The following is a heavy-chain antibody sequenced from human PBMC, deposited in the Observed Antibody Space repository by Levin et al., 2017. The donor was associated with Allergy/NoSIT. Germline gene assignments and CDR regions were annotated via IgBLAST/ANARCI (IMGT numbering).Heavy chain of an antibody. CDR1: GGSFSGYY. CDR2: INHSGST. D-gene: IGHD3-9*01. Sequence: PSETLSLTCAVYGGSFSGYYWSWIRQPPGKGLEWIGEINHSGSTNYNPSLKSRVTISVDTSKNQFSLKLSSVTAADTAVYYCAGGGDILTGYLPPTRGSLDVWGKGTTVTVSS. CDR3: AGGGDILTGYLPPTRGSLDV. V-gene: IGHV4-34*01. J-gene: IGHJ6*04.